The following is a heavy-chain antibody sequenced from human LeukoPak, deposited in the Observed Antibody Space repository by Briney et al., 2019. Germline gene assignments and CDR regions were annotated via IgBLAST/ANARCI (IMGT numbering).Heavy chain of an antibody. CDR3: GKQFIPDYGSASSFEY. CDR2: IYYSGST. J-gene: IGHJ4*02. V-gene: IGHV4-39*01. D-gene: IGHD3-10*01. Sequence: SENLSLTCTVSGGSFGSSSFSWGWIRQPPVKGLEWVATIYYSGSTYYNPSRKGRVTISVDTSKIQFSLKVRSVTAADTAVHYCGKQFIPDYGSASSFEYWGQGILVTVSS. CDR1: GGSFGSSSFS.